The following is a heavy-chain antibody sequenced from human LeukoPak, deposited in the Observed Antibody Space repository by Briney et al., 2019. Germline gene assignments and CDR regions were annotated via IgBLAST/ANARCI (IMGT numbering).Heavy chain of an antibody. D-gene: IGHD3-10*01. CDR1: GYTFTSYG. CDR2: ISAYNGNT. CDR3: ARGPGSYGSGSYYYYYYMDV. J-gene: IGHJ6*03. Sequence: ASVKVSCKASGYTFTSYGISWVRQAPGQGLEWMGWISAYNGNTNYAQKLQGRVTITRNTSISTAYMELSSLRSEDTAVYYCARGPGSYGSGSYYYYYYMDVWGKGTTVTVSS. V-gene: IGHV1-18*01.